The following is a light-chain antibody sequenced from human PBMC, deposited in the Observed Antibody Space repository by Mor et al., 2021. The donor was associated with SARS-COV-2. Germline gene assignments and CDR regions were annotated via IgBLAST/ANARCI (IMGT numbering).Light chain of an antibody. Sequence: YQQFPGMAPKLHIYANTQRPSGVPDRFSGSKSGTSASLAVRGLQAEDEAEFYCAVWDDSLNAFVFGPGTK. CDR3: AVWDDSLNAFV. J-gene: IGLJ1*01. CDR2: ANT. V-gene: IGLV1-44*01.